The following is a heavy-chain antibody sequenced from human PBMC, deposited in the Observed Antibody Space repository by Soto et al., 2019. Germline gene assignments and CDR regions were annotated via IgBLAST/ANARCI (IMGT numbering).Heavy chain of an antibody. CDR3: ARRVHDSGLRGYAFDI. V-gene: IGHV4-31*03. Sequence: QVQLQESGPGLVKPSQTLSLTCTVSGGSISSGGYYWSWIRQHPGKGLEWIGYIYYSGSTYYNPSLKSRVTISVDTSKNQFSLKLSSVTAADTAVYYCARRVHDSGLRGYAFDIWGQGTMVTVSS. D-gene: IGHD1-26*01. CDR1: GGSISSGGYY. CDR2: IYYSGST. J-gene: IGHJ3*02.